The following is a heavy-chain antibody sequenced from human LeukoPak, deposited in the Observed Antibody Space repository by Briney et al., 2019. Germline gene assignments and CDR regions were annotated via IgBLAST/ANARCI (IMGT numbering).Heavy chain of an antibody. D-gene: IGHD1-26*01. J-gene: IGHJ4*02. V-gene: IGHV3-53*01. Sequence: GGSLRLSCAASGITISSNYMTWVRQAPGKGLEWVSVMYTSGNTYYADSVEGRFTISRDKSKNTVYLQMDGLTAEDTAVYYCASAYYSFDYWGLGTLVTVSS. CDR2: MYTSGNT. CDR3: ASAYYSFDY. CDR1: GITISSNY.